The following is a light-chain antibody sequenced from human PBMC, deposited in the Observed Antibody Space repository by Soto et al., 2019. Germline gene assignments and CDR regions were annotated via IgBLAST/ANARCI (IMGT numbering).Light chain of an antibody. J-gene: IGKJ1*01. CDR1: LSIGDS. CDR2: GVS. CDR3: LQTYNLPRT. Sequence: DIQMTQTPSSLSASVGDRVTITCRASLSIGDSLSWFQQNAGKPTTLLIYGVSALQSGVPARFSGSGSGTDFTLTISSMEREDFATYYCLQTYNLPRTFGQGTKVEFK. V-gene: IGKV1-39*01.